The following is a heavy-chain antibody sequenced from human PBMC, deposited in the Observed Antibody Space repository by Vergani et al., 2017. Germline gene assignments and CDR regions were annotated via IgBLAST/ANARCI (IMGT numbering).Heavy chain of an antibody. CDR3: AKSCSGGSCYGDD. Sequence: EVQLLESGGGLVQPGGSLRLSCAASGFTFSSYAMSWVRQAPGKGLEWVSAISGSGGSTYYADSVKGRFTISRDNSKNTLYLQMNSLRAEDTAVYYCAKSCSGGSCYGDDWGQRTLVTVSS. J-gene: IGHJ4*02. V-gene: IGHV3-23*01. CDR1: GFTFSSYA. D-gene: IGHD2-15*01. CDR2: ISGSGGST.